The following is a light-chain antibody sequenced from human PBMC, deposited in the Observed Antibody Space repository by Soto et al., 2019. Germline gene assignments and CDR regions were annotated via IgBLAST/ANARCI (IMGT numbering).Light chain of an antibody. CDR3: SSYTSSSVYV. CDR1: SSDVGGYNY. CDR2: EVS. V-gene: IGLV2-14*01. J-gene: IGLJ1*01. Sequence: QSALTQPASVSGSPGQSITISCTGNSSDVGGYNYVSWYQQHPGKAPKLMIYEVSNRPSGVSNRFSGSKSGNTASLTISGLQAEDEADYYCSSYTSSSVYVFGTGTKVTVL.